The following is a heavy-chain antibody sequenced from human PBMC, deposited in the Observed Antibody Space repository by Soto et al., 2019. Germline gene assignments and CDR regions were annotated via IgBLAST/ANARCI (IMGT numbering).Heavy chain of an antibody. CDR3: ARTSYCKGRSGYPRHYYGMDV. V-gene: IGHV1-69*06. D-gene: IGHD3-10*01. CDR2: ITPFVDTS. CDR1: GGTFSKYS. J-gene: IGHJ6*02. Sequence: QVRLVQSGAEVKKPGSSVKVSCKVSGGTFSKYSLSWVRQTPGQGLEWMGGITPFVDTSNYAQRFLGRVTITADKPTNTAFWEGRGRRPEDTALYFGARTSYCKGRSGYPRHYYGMDVWGQGTTVTVSS.